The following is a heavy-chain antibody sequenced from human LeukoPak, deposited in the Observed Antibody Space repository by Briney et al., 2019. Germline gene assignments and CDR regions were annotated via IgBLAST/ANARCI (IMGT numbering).Heavy chain of an antibody. D-gene: IGHD2-21*01. CDR1: GGSISSSSYY. Sequence: SETLSLTCTVSGGSISSSSYYWSWIRQPAGKGLEWIGRIYTSGSTNYNPSLKSRVTMSVDTSKNQFSLKLSSVTAADTAVYYCARMVKNSGFDYWGQGTLVTVSS. CDR2: IYTSGST. V-gene: IGHV4-61*02. CDR3: ARMVKNSGFDY. J-gene: IGHJ4*02.